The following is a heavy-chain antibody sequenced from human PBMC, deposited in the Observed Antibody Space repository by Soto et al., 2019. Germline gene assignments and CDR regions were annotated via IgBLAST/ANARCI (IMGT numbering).Heavy chain of an antibody. CDR1: GGSISSGGYY. V-gene: IGHV4-31*03. D-gene: IGHD2-15*01. J-gene: IGHJ5*02. CDR2: IYYSGST. Sequence: QVQLQESGPGLVKPSQTLSLTCTVSGGSISSGGYYWSWIRQHPGKGLEWIGYIYYSGSTYYNQSLKSRVTISVDTSKNQFSLKLSSVTAADTAVYYCARESRSNCSGGSCYSWWFDPWGQGTLVTVSS. CDR3: ARESRSNCSGGSCYSWWFDP.